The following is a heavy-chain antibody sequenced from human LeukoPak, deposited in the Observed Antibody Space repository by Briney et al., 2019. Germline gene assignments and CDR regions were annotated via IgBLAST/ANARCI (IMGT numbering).Heavy chain of an antibody. J-gene: IGHJ4*02. CDR2: ISGGRTET. D-gene: IGHD4-17*01. CDR1: GFSFSGHA. V-gene: IGHV3-23*01. Sequence: GGSLRLSCAASGFSFSGHAMSWVRQAPGKGLEWVSAISGGRTETYDADFVKGRFTISRDNSKNTLYLQMNSLRAEDTALYYCARLRNLVTTNLGIDYWGQGTLLTVSS. CDR3: ARLRNLVTTNLGIDY.